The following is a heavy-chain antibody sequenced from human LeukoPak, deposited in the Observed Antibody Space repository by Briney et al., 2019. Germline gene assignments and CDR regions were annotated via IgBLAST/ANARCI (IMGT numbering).Heavy chain of an antibody. D-gene: IGHD2-21*02. J-gene: IGHJ4*02. CDR1: GFTFSSYA. CDR3: AKDLGGDLIFDY. CDR2: ISGSGGST. Sequence: GGSLRLSCAGSGFTFSSYAMSWVRQAPGKGLEWVSAISGSGGSTYYADSVKGRFTISRDNSKNTLYLQMNSLRAEDTAVYYCAKDLGGDLIFDYWGQGTLVTVSS. V-gene: IGHV3-23*01.